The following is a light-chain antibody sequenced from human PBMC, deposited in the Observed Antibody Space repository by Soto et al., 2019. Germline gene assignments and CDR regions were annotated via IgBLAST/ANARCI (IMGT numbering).Light chain of an antibody. CDR1: QSISHT. V-gene: IGKV3-11*01. Sequence: EVALSQTPAILSASPGERGTLSCRASQSISHTLAWYQQKPGQAPRLLISDASTRATGIPARFSGSGSGTDFTLTISSLEPEDFAVYYCQQCSNWPLTFGPGAKVDI. J-gene: IGKJ3*01. CDR3: QQCSNWPLT. CDR2: DAS.